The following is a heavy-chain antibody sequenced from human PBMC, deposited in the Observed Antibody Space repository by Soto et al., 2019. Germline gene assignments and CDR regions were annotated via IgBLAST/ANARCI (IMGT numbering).Heavy chain of an antibody. CDR2: ISADNDNT. V-gene: IGHV1-18*01. Sequence: VQLVQSGGEVRKPGASVTVSCRASGYTFTKYGISWVRQAPGQGPDGMGWISADNDNTNYAQNLQGRVTMTTDTSTSTAYMQLRSLRSDDTAVYFCARGTSGYDYGLFDFWGQGTLVTVSS. CDR3: ARGTSGYDYGLFDF. J-gene: IGHJ4*02. D-gene: IGHD5-12*01. CDR1: GYTFTKYG.